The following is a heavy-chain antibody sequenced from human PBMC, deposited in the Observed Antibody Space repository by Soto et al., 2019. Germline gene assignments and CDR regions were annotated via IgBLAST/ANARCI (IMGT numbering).Heavy chain of an antibody. J-gene: IGHJ3*02. Sequence: SVKVSCKASGGTFSSYAISWVRQAPGQGLEWMGGIIPIFGTANYAQKFQGRVTITAGESTSTAYMELSSLRSEDTAVYYCARDRSSSPGDAFDIWGQGTMVTVSS. CDR2: IIPIFGTA. D-gene: IGHD6-6*01. V-gene: IGHV1-69*13. CDR1: GGTFSSYA. CDR3: ARDRSSSPGDAFDI.